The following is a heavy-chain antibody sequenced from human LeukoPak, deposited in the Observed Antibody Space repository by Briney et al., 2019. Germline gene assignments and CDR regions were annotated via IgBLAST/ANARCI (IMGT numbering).Heavy chain of an antibody. V-gene: IGHV4-34*01. D-gene: IGHD3-10*01. CDR2: INHSGST. J-gene: IGHJ5*02. CDR3: ARGSTLLWFGELLSWFDP. CDR1: GGSFSGYY. Sequence: PSETRSLTCAVYGGSFSGYYWSWIRQPPGKGLEWNGEINHSGSTNYNPSLKGRVTISVDTSKNQFSLKLSSVTAADTAVYYCARGSTLLWFGELLSWFDPWGQGTLVTVSS.